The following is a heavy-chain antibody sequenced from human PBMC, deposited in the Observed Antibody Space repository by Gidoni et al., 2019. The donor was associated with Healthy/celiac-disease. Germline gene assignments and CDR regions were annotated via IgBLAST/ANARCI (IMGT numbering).Heavy chain of an antibody. V-gene: IGHV3-48*03. Sequence: EVQLVESGGGLVQPGGSLRLSCAASGFTFSSYEMNWVCQAPGKGLEWVSYISSSGSTIYYADSVKGRFTISRDNAKNSLYLQMNSLRAEDTAVYYCARDSVLRFLEWLPEGYYYGMDVWGQGTTVTVSS. CDR2: ISSSGSTI. J-gene: IGHJ6*02. CDR1: GFTFSSYE. CDR3: ARDSVLRFLEWLPEGYYYGMDV. D-gene: IGHD3-3*01.